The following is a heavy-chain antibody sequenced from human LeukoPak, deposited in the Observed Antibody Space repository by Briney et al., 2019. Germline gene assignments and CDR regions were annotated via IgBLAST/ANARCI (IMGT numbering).Heavy chain of an antibody. CDR3: GRWGVEAGIDD. Sequence: GGSLRLSCAASGFTFSSYSMNWVRQAPGKGLEWVSSISSSSSSYIYYADSVKGRFTISRDNAKNSLYLQMNSLRAEDTAVYYCGRWGVEAGIDDWGQGTLVIVSS. J-gene: IGHJ4*02. CDR2: ISSSSSSYI. D-gene: IGHD6-13*01. V-gene: IGHV3-21*01. CDR1: GFTFSSYS.